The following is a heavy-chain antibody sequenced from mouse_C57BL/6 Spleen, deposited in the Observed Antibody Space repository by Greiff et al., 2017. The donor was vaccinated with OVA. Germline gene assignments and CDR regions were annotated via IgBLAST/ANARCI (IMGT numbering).Heavy chain of an antibody. J-gene: IGHJ3*01. D-gene: IGHD1-1*02. CDR2: ISYDGSN. Sequence: EVQVVESGPGLVKPSQSLSLTCSVTGYSITSGYYWNWIRQFPGNKLEWMGYISYDGSNNYNPSLKNRISITRDTSKNQFFLKLNSVTTEDTATYYCAKGWPRFAYWGQGTLVTVSA. V-gene: IGHV3-6*01. CDR1: GYSITSGYY. CDR3: AKGWPRFAY.